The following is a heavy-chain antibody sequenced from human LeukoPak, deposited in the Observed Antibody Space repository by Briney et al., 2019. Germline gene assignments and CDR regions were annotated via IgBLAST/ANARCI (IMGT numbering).Heavy chain of an antibody. V-gene: IGHV3-23*01. CDR3: ARDYADYVGYFFFDY. J-gene: IGHJ4*02. Sequence: GGSLRLSCAASGFTFNNYAMNWVRQAPGKGLEWVSSISGGGETTYYADSAEGRFTISRDNSQNTLYLQMNSLRAEDTAVYYCARDYADYVGYFFFDYWGQGTLVTVSS. CDR1: GFTFNNYA. D-gene: IGHD4-17*01. CDR2: ISGGGETT.